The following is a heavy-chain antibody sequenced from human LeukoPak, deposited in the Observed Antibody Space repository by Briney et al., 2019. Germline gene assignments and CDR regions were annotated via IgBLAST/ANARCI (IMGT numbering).Heavy chain of an antibody. CDR1: GGTFSSYA. J-gene: IGHJ5*02. CDR2: IIPIFGTA. Sequence: SVKVSCKASGGTFSSYAISWVRQAPGQGLEWMGGIIPIFGTANYAQKCQGRVTMTRDMSTSTVYMELSSLRSDDTAVYYCASALIPIYDILTGYELDPWGQGTLVTVSS. D-gene: IGHD3-9*01. CDR3: ASALIPIYDILTGYELDP. V-gene: IGHV1-69*05.